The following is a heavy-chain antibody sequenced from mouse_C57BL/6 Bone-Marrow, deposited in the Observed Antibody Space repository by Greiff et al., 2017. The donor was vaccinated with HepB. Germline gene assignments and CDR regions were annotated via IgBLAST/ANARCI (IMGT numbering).Heavy chain of an antibody. J-gene: IGHJ1*03. D-gene: IGHD6-1*01. CDR3: AREGPQGYFDV. CDR1: GYTFTDYN. CDR2: INPNNGGT. Sequence: VQLKESGPELVKPGASVKIPCKASGYTFTDYNMDWVKQSHGKSLEWIGDINPNNGGTIYNQKFKGKATLTVDKSSSTAYMELRSLTSEDTAVYYCAREGPQGYFDVWGTGTTVTVSS. V-gene: IGHV1-18*01.